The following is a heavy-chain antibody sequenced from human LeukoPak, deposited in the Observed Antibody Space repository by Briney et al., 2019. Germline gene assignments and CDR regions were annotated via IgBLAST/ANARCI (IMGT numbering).Heavy chain of an antibody. J-gene: IGHJ3*02. CDR1: GFTFSSYA. D-gene: IGHD3-22*01. V-gene: IGHV3-23*01. CDR2: ISGSGGST. CDR3: AKALVVITTAFDI. Sequence: QAGGSLRLSCAASGFTFSSYAMSWVRQAPGKGLEWVSGISGSGGSTYYADSVKGRFTISRDNSKNTLYLQMNSLRAEDTAVYYCAKALVVITTAFDIWGQGTMVTVSS.